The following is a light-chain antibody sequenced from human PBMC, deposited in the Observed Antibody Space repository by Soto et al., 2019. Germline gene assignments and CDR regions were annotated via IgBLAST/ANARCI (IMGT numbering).Light chain of an antibody. V-gene: IGLV2-11*01. CDR1: SSDVGGYNY. J-gene: IGLJ1*01. CDR3: MSYAGMYTYV. Sequence: QSALTQPRSVSGSPGQSVTISCTGTSSDVGGYNYVSWYQHRPGKAPQLIIYEVTKRPSGVPNRFFGSKSGNTASLTVSGLQAEDEADYFCMSYAGMYTYVFGTGTKLTVL. CDR2: EVT.